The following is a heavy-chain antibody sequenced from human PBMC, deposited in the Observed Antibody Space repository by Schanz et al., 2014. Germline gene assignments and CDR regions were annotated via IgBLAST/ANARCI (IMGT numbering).Heavy chain of an antibody. Sequence: VQLEQSGAEVKKPGSSVKVSCKASGYTFTDYGVIWVRQAPGQGLEWMGWISPYNGNTNYAQKLQGRVTMTADTSTSTAYMDLRSLRSDDTAVYYCARDQSPYTNSSDVRYFDYWGQGTLVTVSS. J-gene: IGHJ4*02. V-gene: IGHV1-18*01. CDR1: GYTFTDYG. CDR3: ARDQSPYTNSSDVRYFDY. CDR2: ISPYNGNT. D-gene: IGHD6-6*01.